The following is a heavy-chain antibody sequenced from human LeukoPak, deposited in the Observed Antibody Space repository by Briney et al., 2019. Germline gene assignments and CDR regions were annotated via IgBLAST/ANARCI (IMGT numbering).Heavy chain of an antibody. Sequence: SETLSLTCAVYGGSFSGYYWSWIHQPPGKGLEWIGEINHSGSTNYNPSLKSRVTISVDKSKTQFSLKLSSVTAADTAVYYCARTTTVTRFTYWGQGTLVTVSS. CDR2: INHSGST. J-gene: IGHJ4*02. CDR3: ARTTTVTRFTY. D-gene: IGHD4-17*01. CDR1: GGSFSGYY. V-gene: IGHV4-34*01.